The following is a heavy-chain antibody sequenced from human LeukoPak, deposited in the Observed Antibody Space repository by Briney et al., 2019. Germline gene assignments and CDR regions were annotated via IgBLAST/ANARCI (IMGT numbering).Heavy chain of an antibody. Sequence: PGGSLRLSCAASGFIFSRYWMSWVRQAPGKGPEWVANMKQDGGEKYYVESVKGRFTISRDNAKNSLYLQMNNLRAEDTAVYYCGRDQASGLPLGLIDYWGLGTLVTVSS. CDR1: GFIFSRYW. D-gene: IGHD1-26*01. CDR2: MKQDGGEK. CDR3: GRDQASGLPLGLIDY. V-gene: IGHV3-7*01. J-gene: IGHJ4*02.